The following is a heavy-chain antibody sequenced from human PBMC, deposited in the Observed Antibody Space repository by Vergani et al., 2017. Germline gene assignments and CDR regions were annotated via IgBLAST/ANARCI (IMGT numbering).Heavy chain of an antibody. V-gene: IGHV3-21*01. CDR3: AREPQINVIVVGPFDY. D-gene: IGHD3-22*01. Sequence: EVQLVESGGGLVKPGGSLRLSCAASGFTFSSYSMNWVRQAPGKGLEWVSSISSSSSYIYYADSVKGRFTISRDNAKNSLYLQMNSLRAEDTAVYYCAREPQINVIVVGPFDYWGQGTLVTVSS. CDR2: ISSSSSYI. J-gene: IGHJ4*02. CDR1: GFTFSSYS.